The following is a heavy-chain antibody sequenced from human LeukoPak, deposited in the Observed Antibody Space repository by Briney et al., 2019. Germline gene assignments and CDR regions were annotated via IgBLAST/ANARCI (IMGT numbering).Heavy chain of an antibody. V-gene: IGHV4-30-2*01. J-gene: IGHJ5*02. CDR1: DDSISSGGYS. CDR3: ATGGVGATTGTYDA. CDR2: IYHSGGT. D-gene: IGHD1-26*01. Sequence: SETLSLTCAVTDDSISSGGYSWSWIRQPPGMALEWIGNIYHSGGTHHNPSLKSRVTMSVDRSKNQFSLKLASVTAADTAVYYCATGGVGATTGTYDAWGQGIPVTVSS.